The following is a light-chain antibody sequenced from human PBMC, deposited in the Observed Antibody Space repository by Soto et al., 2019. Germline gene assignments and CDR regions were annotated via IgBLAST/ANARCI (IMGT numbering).Light chain of an antibody. Sequence: DIQVTQSPSFLSASVGDRVTITCRASQGISSYLAWYQQKPGKAPKLLIYAASTLQSGVPSRFSGSGSGTEFTLTISSLQPEDFATYYCQQLNSYSFTFGPGTKVDIK. CDR1: QGISSY. CDR3: QQLNSYSFT. CDR2: AAS. J-gene: IGKJ3*01. V-gene: IGKV1-9*01.